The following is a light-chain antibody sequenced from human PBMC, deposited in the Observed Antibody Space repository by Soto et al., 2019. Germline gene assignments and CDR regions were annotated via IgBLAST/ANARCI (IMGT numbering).Light chain of an antibody. V-gene: IGLV2-14*03. CDR2: DVV. Sequence: QSVLTQPASVSGSPGQSITISCTGSNSDVGGYNYVSWFQQHPGKAPKLMIYDVVNRPSGVSNRFSASKSGNTASLTISGLQAEDEADYYCTSYASSGTVVFGGGTKVTVL. J-gene: IGLJ2*01. CDR3: TSYASSGTVV. CDR1: NSDVGGYNY.